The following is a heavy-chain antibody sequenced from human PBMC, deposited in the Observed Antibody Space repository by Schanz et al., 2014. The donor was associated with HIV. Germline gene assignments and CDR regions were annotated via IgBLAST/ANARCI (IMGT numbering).Heavy chain of an antibody. CDR1: GGTFSSYA. Sequence: QVQLVQSGAEVKKPGASVKVSCKASGGTFSSYAISWVRQAPGQGLEWMGGFIPIFGTTNYAQKFQGRVTITADESTSTAYMELSSLRSEDTAVYYCARGRYSGSYYNYWGQGTLVTVSS. D-gene: IGHD1-26*01. J-gene: IGHJ4*02. CDR2: FIPIFGTT. CDR3: ARGRYSGSYYNY. V-gene: IGHV1-69*01.